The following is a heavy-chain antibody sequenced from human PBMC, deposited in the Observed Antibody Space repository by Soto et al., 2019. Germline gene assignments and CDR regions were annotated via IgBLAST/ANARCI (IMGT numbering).Heavy chain of an antibody. CDR2: MNPNSGET. D-gene: IGHD2-15*01. Sequence: QEQLVQSGAEVKKPGASVKFSCKTSGYTFTDYDINWVRQATGQGLEWIGWMNPNSGETGYAQKVQGRVTMARSASLSTAYLELSSLRSEDTAVYYCARVAVAARTRWYNWFDPWGQGTLVTVSS. J-gene: IGHJ5*02. CDR1: GYTFTDYD. CDR3: ARVAVAARTRWYNWFDP. V-gene: IGHV1-8*01.